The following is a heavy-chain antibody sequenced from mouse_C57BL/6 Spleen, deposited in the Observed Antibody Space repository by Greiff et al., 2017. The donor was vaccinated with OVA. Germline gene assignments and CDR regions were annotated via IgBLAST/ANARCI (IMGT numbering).Heavy chain of an antibody. CDR2: ISSGGSYT. D-gene: IGHD1-1*01. V-gene: IGHV5-6*01. Sequence: EVKLVESGGDLVKPGGSLKLSCAASGFTFSSYGMSWVRQTPDKRLEWVATISSGGSYTYYPDSVKGRFTISRDNAKNTLYLQMSSLKSEDTAMYYCARPPITTVGYFDVWGTGTTVTVSS. J-gene: IGHJ1*03. CDR1: GFTFSSYG. CDR3: ARPPITTVGYFDV.